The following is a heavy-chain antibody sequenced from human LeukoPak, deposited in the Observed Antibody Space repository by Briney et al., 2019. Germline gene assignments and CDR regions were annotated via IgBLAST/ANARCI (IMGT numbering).Heavy chain of an antibody. Sequence: SETLSLTCTVSGGSISSYYWSWIRQPPGKGPEWIGYIYYSGSTNYNPSLKSRVTISVDKSKNQFSLKLSSVTAADTAVYYCARGSGEQWLVPYYFDYWGQGTLVTVSS. CDR1: GGSISSYY. J-gene: IGHJ4*02. D-gene: IGHD6-19*01. CDR3: ARGSGEQWLVPYYFDY. V-gene: IGHV4-59*12. CDR2: IYYSGST.